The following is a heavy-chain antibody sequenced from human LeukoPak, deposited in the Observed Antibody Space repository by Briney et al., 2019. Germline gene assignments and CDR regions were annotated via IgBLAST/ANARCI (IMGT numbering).Heavy chain of an antibody. Sequence: SETLSLTCAVYGGSFSGYYWSWLRQPPGKGVEWIGEINHSGSTNYNPSLKSRVTISVDTSKNQFSLKLSSVTAADTAVYYCARDSGTTGEVKCDPWGQGTLVTVSS. J-gene: IGHJ5*02. V-gene: IGHV4-34*01. CDR1: GGSFSGYY. CDR3: ARDSGTTGEVKCDP. CDR2: INHSGST. D-gene: IGHD3-10*01.